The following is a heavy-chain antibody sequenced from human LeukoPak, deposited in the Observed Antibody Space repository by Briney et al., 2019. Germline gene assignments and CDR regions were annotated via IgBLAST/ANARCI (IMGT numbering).Heavy chain of an antibody. CDR2: ISSDSDTI. J-gene: IGHJ5*02. V-gene: IGHV3-48*02. D-gene: IGHD6-13*01. CDR1: GFTFSSYS. CDR3: AREAYSSSWFNWFDP. Sequence: PGGSLRLSCAASGFTFSSYSMNWVRQAPGKGLEWLSYISSDSDTIYYVDSVRGRFTISRDNAKNSLYLQMNSLRDEDTAVYYCAREAYSSSWFNWFDPWGQGILVTVSS.